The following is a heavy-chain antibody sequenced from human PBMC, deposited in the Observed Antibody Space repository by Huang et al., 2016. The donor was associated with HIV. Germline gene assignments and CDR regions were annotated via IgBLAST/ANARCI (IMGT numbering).Heavy chain of an antibody. CDR1: GYDFGSYG. V-gene: IGHV1-18*01. CDR3: ARDTYYTDIWKRNDASFL. J-gene: IGHJ3*01. Sequence: QVQLVQSGGEVKQPGASVRVSCKASGYDFGSYGMRWVRQAPGQGREWLGWIGSDSRDTKTAQKFQGRVTMTTDRSATTTYMELRSLRYDDTAVYYCARDTYYTDIWKRNDASFLWGQGTMITVYS. CDR2: IGSDSRDT. D-gene: IGHD3-22*01.